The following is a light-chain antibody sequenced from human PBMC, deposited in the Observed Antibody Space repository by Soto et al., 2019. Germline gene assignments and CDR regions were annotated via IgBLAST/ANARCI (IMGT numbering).Light chain of an antibody. CDR2: AAS. V-gene: IGKV1-6*01. CDR3: LQDYNYPWT. CDR1: QGIRND. Sequence: AIQMTQSPSSLSASVGDRVTITGRASQGIRNDLGWYQQKPGKAPKLLIYAASSLQSGVPSRFSGSGSATDFTLTISSLQPEDFATYYCLQDYNYPWTFGQGTKVEIK. J-gene: IGKJ1*01.